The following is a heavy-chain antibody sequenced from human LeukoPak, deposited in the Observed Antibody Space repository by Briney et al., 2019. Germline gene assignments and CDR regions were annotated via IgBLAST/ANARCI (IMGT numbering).Heavy chain of an antibody. CDR1: GFTFSSYA. V-gene: IGHV3-23*01. CDR2: ITAGGDNT. CDR3: AKGLRDIVAFMDV. J-gene: IGHJ6*03. Sequence: PGGSLRLSCAASGFTFSSYAMTWVRQAPGKGLEWVSGITAGGDNTYYADSVKGRFTISRDNSKNTLYLQMNSLRAEDTAVYYCAKGLRDIVAFMDVWGKGTTVTVSS. D-gene: IGHD5-12*01.